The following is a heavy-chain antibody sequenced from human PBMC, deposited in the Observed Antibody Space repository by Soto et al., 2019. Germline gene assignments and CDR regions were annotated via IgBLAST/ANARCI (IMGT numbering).Heavy chain of an antibody. CDR1: GGSISSGDYY. J-gene: IGHJ6*03. V-gene: IGHV4-30-4*02. CDR3: ARTALVRGVTQPYYYYYMDV. D-gene: IGHD3-10*01. Sequence: TSETLSLTCTVSGGSISSGDYYWCWIRQPPGKGLEWIGYTYYSGSTYYNPSLKSRVTISVDTSKNQFSLRLTSVTAADTAVYYCARTALVRGVTQPYYYYYMDVWGKGTTVTVSS. CDR2: TYYSGST.